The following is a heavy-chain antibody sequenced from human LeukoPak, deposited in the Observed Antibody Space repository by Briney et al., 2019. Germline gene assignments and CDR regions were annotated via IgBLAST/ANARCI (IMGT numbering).Heavy chain of an antibody. V-gene: IGHV3-66*01. D-gene: IGHD4-17*01. CDR3: ARDEASTTVTTLFDY. Sequence: GGSLRLSCAASGFTVSSNYMSWVRQAPGKGLEWVSVIYSGGSTYYADSVKGRFTISRDNSKNTLYLQMNSLRAEDTAVYYCARDEASTTVTTLFDYWGQGTLVTVSS. CDR1: GFTVSSNY. CDR2: IYSGGST. J-gene: IGHJ4*02.